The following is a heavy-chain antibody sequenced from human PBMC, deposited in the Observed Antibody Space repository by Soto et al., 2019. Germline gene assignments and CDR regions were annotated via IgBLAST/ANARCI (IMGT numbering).Heavy chain of an antibody. Sequence: GGSLRLSCAASGFTFSNHYMTWIRQAPGKGLEWVSKISDSGTTTYYADSVKGRFTVSRDNAKNSVYLQMNSLRAEDTAVYYCAGDPYYYASDFWGQGTLVTVSS. CDR2: ISDSGTTT. V-gene: IGHV3-11*01. J-gene: IGHJ4*02. CDR3: AGDPYYYASDF. CDR1: GFTFSNHY. D-gene: IGHD3-10*01.